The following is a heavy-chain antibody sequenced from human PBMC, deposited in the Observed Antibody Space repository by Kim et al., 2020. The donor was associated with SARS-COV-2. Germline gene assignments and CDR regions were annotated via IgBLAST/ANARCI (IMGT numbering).Heavy chain of an antibody. CDR1: GFTFSSYA. CDR3: ARGEGPDSSGWF. Sequence: GGSLRPSSAASGFTFSSYAMHWVRQAPGKGLEWVAVISYDGSNKYYADSVKGRFSISRDNSKNTLYLQMNSLRAEDTAVYYCARGEGPDSSGWFWGQGT. J-gene: IGHJ4*02. D-gene: IGHD6-19*01. V-gene: IGHV3-30-3*01. CDR2: ISYDGSNK.